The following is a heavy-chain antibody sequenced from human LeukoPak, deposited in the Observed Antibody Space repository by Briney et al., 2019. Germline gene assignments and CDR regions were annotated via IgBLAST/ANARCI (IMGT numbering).Heavy chain of an antibody. CDR2: ISTGGDNT. J-gene: IGHJ6*02. D-gene: IGHD2-8*01. CDR3: ARSFCTSFSCSKGHYYYVIDV. V-gene: IGHV3-21*01. CDR1: GFTFSRYA. Sequence: GGSLSLPCAASGFTFSRYAMNWVRHAPEKGLEWVSYISTGGDNTLYADSLKGRFTVSRDNAKNSLFLQMDSLRAEDTAVYYVARSFCTSFSCSKGHYYYVIDVWGQGTTVTVSS.